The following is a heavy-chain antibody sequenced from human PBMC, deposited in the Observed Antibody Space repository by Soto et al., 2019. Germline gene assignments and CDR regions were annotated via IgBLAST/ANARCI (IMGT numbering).Heavy chain of an antibody. CDR3: ARGGLYYYYYGMDV. CDR2: ISYDGSNK. J-gene: IGHJ6*02. CDR1: GFTFSSYA. Sequence: QVQLVESGGGVVQPGRSLRLSCAASGFTFSSYAMHWVRQAPGKGLEWVAVISYDGSNKYYADSVKGRFTISRDNSKNTLYLQMNSLRAEDTAVYYCARGGLYYYYYGMDVWGQGTTVTGSS. V-gene: IGHV3-30-3*01.